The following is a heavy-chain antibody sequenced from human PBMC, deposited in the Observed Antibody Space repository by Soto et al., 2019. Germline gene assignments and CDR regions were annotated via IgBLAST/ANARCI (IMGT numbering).Heavy chain of an antibody. CDR2: INHSGST. V-gene: IGHV4-34*01. J-gene: IGHJ6*03. CDR3: ARGWKAARSYYYYMDV. CDR1: GGSFSGYY. Sequence: SETLSLTCAVYGGSFSGYYWSWIRQPPGKGLEWIGEINHSGSTNYNPSLKSRVTISVDTSKNQFSLKLSSVTAADTAVYYCARGWKAARSYYYYMDVWGKGTTVTVSS. D-gene: IGHD6-6*01.